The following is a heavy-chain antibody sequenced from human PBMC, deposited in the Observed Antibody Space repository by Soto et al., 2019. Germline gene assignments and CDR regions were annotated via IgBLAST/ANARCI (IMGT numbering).Heavy chain of an antibody. CDR2: IIPILGIA. CDR3: ARLFSSSTPDY. CDR1: GGTFSSYT. J-gene: IGHJ4*02. V-gene: IGHV1-69*02. D-gene: IGHD6-6*01. Sequence: QVQLVQSGAEVKKPGSSVKVSCKASGGTFSSYTISWVRQAPGQGLEWMGRIIPILGIANYAQKFQGRVTITADKSTSTAYMELSSLRSEDTVVYYCARLFSSSTPDYWGQGTLVTVSS.